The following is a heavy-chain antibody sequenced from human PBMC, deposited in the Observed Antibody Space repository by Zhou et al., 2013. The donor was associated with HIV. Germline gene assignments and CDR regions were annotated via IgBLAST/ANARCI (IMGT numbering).Heavy chain of an antibody. Sequence: QVQLQESGPGLVKPSETLSLTCTVSGGSISSHYWSWIRQPPGKGLEWIGYIYYSGSTNYNPSLKSRVTISVDTSKNQFSLKLSSVTAADTAVYYCARLRGWQLAPFDYWGQGTPGHRLL. J-gene: IGHJ4*02. CDR2: IYYSGST. CDR1: GGSISSHY. CDR3: ARLRGWQLAPFDY. D-gene: IGHD6-19*01. V-gene: IGHV4-59*11.